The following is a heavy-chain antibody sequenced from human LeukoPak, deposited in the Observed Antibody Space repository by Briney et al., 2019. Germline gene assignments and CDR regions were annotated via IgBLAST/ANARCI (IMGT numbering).Heavy chain of an antibody. V-gene: IGHV5-51*01. J-gene: IGHJ4*02. CDR1: GYSFATDW. Sequence: GESLKISCKGSGYSFATDWIAWVRKMPGKGLEWMGIIYPGDSDTRYSPSFQGQVTISADKSISTAYLQWSSLKASDTAIYYCARQLSGYSYVYWGQGTLVTVSS. D-gene: IGHD5-18*01. CDR3: ARQLSGYSYVY. CDR2: IYPGDSDT.